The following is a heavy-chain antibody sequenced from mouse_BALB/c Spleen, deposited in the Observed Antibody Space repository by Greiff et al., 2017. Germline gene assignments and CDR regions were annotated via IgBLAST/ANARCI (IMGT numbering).Heavy chain of an antibody. Sequence: EVKVVESGGGLVQPGGSLKLSCAASGFTFSSYGMSWVRQTPDKRLELVATINSNGGSTYYPDSVKGRFTISRDNAKNTLYLQMSSLKSEDTAMYYCARECYESRAMDYWGEGSSVTVSS. CDR1: GFTFSSYG. CDR2: INSNGGST. J-gene: IGHJ4*01. CDR3: ARECYESRAMDY. D-gene: IGHD2-3*01. V-gene: IGHV5-6-3*01.